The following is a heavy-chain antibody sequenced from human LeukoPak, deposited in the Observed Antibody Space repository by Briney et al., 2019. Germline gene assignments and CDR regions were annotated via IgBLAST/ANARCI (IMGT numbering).Heavy chain of an antibody. D-gene: IGHD6-19*01. CDR2: ISYDGSNK. CDR1: GFTFSSYS. J-gene: IGHJ4*02. V-gene: IGHV3-30*18. CDR3: AKDSSSGWIDY. Sequence: GGSLRLSCAASGFTFSSYSMNWVRQAPGKGLEWVAVISYDGSNKYYADSVKGRFTISRDNSKNTLYLQMNSLRAEDTAVYYCAKDSSSGWIDYWGQGTLVTVSS.